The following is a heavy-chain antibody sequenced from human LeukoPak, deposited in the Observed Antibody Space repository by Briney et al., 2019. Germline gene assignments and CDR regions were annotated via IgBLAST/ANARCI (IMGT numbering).Heavy chain of an antibody. J-gene: IGHJ4*02. V-gene: IGHV3-9*01. Sequence: GGSLRLSCAASGFTFDDYAMHWVRQAPGKGLEWVSGISWNSGSIGYADSVKGRFTISRDNAKNSLYLQMNSLRAEDTALYYCAKSPRHLLNYEFDYWGQGTLVTVSS. CDR2: ISWNSGSI. D-gene: IGHD3-22*01. CDR3: AKSPRHLLNYEFDY. CDR1: GFTFDDYA.